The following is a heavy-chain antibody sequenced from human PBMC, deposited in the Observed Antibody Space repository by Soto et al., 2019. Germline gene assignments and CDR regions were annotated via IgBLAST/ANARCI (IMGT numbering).Heavy chain of an antibody. CDR2: ISDYNGNT. Sequence: ASVKVSCKASGYIFTNYGISWVPQAPGQGLEWMGWISDYNGNTKYAQKLQGRVTMTKETSTRTAYMELRSLSSDDTAVYYCATDPNDTVVVPSANFYYYYYGMDACGQGNTVTV. CDR3: ATDPNDTVVVPSANFYYYYYGMDA. D-gene: IGHD2-2*01. V-gene: IGHV1-18*01. J-gene: IGHJ6*02. CDR1: GYIFTNYG.